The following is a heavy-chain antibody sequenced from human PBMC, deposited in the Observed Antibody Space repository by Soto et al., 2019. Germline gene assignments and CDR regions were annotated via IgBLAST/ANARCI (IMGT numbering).Heavy chain of an antibody. CDR3: AREAGTWHLPLNWFDP. J-gene: IGHJ5*02. Sequence: PGGSLRLSCAASGFTFYTYSMNWVRQAPGKGLEWVSYISSSSSTIYYADSVKGRFTISRDNAKNSLYLQMNSLRDEDTAVYYCAREAGTWHLPLNWFDPWGQGTLVTVSS. CDR2: ISSSSSTI. V-gene: IGHV3-48*02. CDR1: GFTFYTYS. D-gene: IGHD6-19*01.